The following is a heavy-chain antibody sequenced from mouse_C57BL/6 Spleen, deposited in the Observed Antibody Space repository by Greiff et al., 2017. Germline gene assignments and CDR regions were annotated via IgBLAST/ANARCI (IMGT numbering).Heavy chain of an antibody. CDR2: INPNNGGT. D-gene: IGHD1-1*01. J-gene: IGHJ4*01. CDR1: GHTFTDYN. Sequence: EVQLQQSGPELVKPGASVKMSCKASGHTFTDYNMHWVKQSHGKSLEWIGYINPNNGGTSYNQKFKGKATLTVNKSSSTAYMELRSLTSEDSAVYYCARWGGSNPLYYAMDYWGQGTSVTVSS. CDR3: ARWGGSNPLYYAMDY. V-gene: IGHV1-22*01.